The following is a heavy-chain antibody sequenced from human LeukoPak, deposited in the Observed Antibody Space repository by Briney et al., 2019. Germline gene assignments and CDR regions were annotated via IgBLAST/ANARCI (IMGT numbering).Heavy chain of an antibody. Sequence: GGSLRLSCAASGFTFSSYEMNWVRQAPGKGLEWVSYISSSGSTIYYADSVEGRFTISRDNAKNSLYLQMNSLRAEDTAVYYCAREGRGYYDSSGYKFFDYWGQGTLVTVSS. D-gene: IGHD3-22*01. CDR3: AREGRGYYDSSGYKFFDY. J-gene: IGHJ4*02. CDR1: GFTFSSYE. V-gene: IGHV3-48*03. CDR2: ISSSGSTI.